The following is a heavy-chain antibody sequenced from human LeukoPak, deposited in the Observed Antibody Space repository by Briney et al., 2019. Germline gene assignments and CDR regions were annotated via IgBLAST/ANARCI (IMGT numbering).Heavy chain of an antibody. Sequence: GGSLRLSCAASGLTVSSSYMSWVRQAPGKGLEWVSVIYSGGSTYYADSVKGRFAISRDNSKNTLYLQMNSLRAEDTAVYYCAKSRSRYGLNWFDPWGQGTLVTVSS. CDR2: IYSGGST. V-gene: IGHV3-66*01. J-gene: IGHJ5*02. CDR3: AKSRSRYGLNWFDP. D-gene: IGHD4-17*01. CDR1: GLTVSSSY.